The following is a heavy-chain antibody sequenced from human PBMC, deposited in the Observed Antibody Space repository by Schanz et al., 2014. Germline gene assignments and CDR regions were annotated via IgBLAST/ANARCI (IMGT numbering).Heavy chain of an antibody. CDR2: LSGSGGST. J-gene: IGHJ4*02. CDR3: ARANYRRKINFDY. V-gene: IGHV3-23*04. Sequence: EGQLAESGGGLVKPGGSLRLSCAASGFTFSSYAMSWVRQAPGKGLEWVSALSGSGGSTYYADSVKGRFTISRDNSKNTLYLQMNSLRAENTAEYYCARANYRRKINFDYWGRGTLVTVSS. CDR1: GFTFSSYA. D-gene: IGHD3-10*01.